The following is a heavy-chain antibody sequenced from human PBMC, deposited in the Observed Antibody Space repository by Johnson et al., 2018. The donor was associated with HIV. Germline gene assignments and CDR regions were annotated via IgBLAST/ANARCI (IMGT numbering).Heavy chain of an antibody. J-gene: IGHJ3*02. CDR3: ATGYSGSPLGDTFDI. Sequence: VQLVESGGGLVQPGGSLRLSCAASGFTVSSNYMSWVRQAPGKGLEWVSVIYSGGSKYYADYVKGRFTISRDNSKNTLYLQMNSLRAEDTAVYYCATGYSGSPLGDTFDIWSQGTMVTVSS. CDR2: IYSGGSK. CDR1: GFTVSSNY. V-gene: IGHV3-66*01. D-gene: IGHD1-26*01.